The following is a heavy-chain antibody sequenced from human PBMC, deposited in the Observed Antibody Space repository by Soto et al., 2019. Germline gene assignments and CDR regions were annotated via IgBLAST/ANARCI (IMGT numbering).Heavy chain of an antibody. CDR3: ARDGWLLDY. CDR1: GFTFSSYG. Sequence: QVQLVESGGGVVQPGRSLRLSCAASGFTFSSYGMHWVRQAPGKGLEWVAVISYDGSNKYYADSVKGRFTISRDNSKNTLYLQMNSLRAEDTAVYYCARDGWLLDYWGQGTLVTVSS. CDR2: ISYDGSNK. J-gene: IGHJ4*02. V-gene: IGHV3-30*03. D-gene: IGHD6-19*01.